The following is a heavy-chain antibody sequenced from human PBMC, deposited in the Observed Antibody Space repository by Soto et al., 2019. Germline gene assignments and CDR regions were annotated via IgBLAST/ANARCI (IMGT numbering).Heavy chain of an antibody. CDR2: IIPIFGTA. V-gene: IGHV1-69*13. Sequence: SVKVSCKASGGTLSSYAISWVRQAPGQGLEWMGGIIPIFGTANYAQKFQGRVTITADESTSTAYMELSSLRSEDTAVYYCARDPYSSGWYYYYGMDVWGQGTTVTVSS. CDR3: ARDPYSSGWYYYYGMDV. D-gene: IGHD6-19*01. J-gene: IGHJ6*02. CDR1: GGTLSSYA.